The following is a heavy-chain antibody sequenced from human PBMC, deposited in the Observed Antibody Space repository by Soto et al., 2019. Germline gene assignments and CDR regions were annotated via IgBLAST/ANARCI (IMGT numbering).Heavy chain of an antibody. CDR2: VKTDGST. J-gene: IGHJ3*01. D-gene: IGHD5-12*01. Sequence: EVQLEESGGDLVQPGGSLRLSCEASGITFSSYWMHWVRQAPGKGLVWVSRVKTDGSTYYADSVKGRFTIFRDNAKNTLYLQMNSLTVEDTALYYCARGIRGHYAFDVWGQGIMVTVSS. V-gene: IGHV3-74*02. CDR1: GITFSSYW. CDR3: ARGIRGHYAFDV.